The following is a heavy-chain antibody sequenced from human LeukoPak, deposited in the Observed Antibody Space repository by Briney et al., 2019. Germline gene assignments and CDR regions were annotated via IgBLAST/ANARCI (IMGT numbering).Heavy chain of an antibody. CDR3: ARMTTVTTGIDY. Sequence: SETLSLTCTVSGGSISSYYWSWIRQPPGKGLECIGYIYYTGSTNYDPSLKSRVTISVDTSKNQFSLKLSSVTAADTAVYYCARMTTVTTGIDYWGQGTLVTVSS. J-gene: IGHJ4*02. CDR1: GGSISSYY. V-gene: IGHV4-59*01. D-gene: IGHD4-17*01. CDR2: IYYTGST.